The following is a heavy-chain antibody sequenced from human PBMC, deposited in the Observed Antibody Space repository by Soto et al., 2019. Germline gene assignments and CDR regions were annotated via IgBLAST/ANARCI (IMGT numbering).Heavy chain of an antibody. V-gene: IGHV3-23*01. Sequence: EVQLLDSGGGLVQPGESLRLPCTASGFIFSDYAMSWVRHTPGKGLEWVSFISGGGAKRFYVDSVKGRFTVSRDNSKNMLYLQMNSLRAEDTATYYCAKCSSGWGNDAFDFWGQGTMVTVSS. CDR2: ISGGGAKR. CDR1: GFIFSDYA. CDR3: AKCSSGWGNDAFDF. J-gene: IGHJ3*01. D-gene: IGHD6-19*01.